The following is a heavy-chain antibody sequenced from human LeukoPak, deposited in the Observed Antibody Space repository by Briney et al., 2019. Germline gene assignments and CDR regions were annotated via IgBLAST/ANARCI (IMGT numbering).Heavy chain of an antibody. CDR1: GFTFSSYA. J-gene: IGHJ4*02. Sequence: QSGGSLRLSCAASGFTFSSYAMHWVRQAPGKGLEWVAVISYDGSNKYYADSVKGRFTISRDNSKNTLYLQMNSLRAEDTAVYYCARDVLLWFGEPYDYWGQGTLVTVSS. CDR2: ISYDGSNK. V-gene: IGHV3-30-3*01. D-gene: IGHD3-10*01. CDR3: ARDVLLWFGEPYDY.